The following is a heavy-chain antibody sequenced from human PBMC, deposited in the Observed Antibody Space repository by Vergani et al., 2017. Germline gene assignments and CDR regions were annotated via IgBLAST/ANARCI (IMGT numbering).Heavy chain of an antibody. J-gene: IGHJ6*03. CDR3: ARGYSSGLEKYYYYYYMDG. CDR2: MNPNSGNT. D-gene: IGHD6-19*01. CDR1: GYTFTSYD. Sequence: QVQLAQSGAEVKKPGASVKVFCKASGYTFTSYDINWVRQATGQGLEWMGWMNPNSGNTGYAQKFQGRVTMTRNTSISTAYMELSSLRSEDTAVYYCARGYSSGLEKYYYYYYMDGWGKGTTVTVSS. V-gene: IGHV1-8*01.